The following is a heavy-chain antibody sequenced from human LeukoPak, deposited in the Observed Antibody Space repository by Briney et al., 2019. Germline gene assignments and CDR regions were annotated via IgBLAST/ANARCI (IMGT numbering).Heavy chain of an antibody. CDR3: ARRLRGFDS. CDR1: CGSVSSSSYY. V-gene: IGHV4-39*01. Sequence: PSETLSLTCTVSCGSVSSSSYYWGWIRQPPGKGLEWIGSVYYSGSTYYNPSLKSRVTISVDTSKNQFSLKLSSVTAADTALYYCARRLRGFDSWGQGTLVTVSS. D-gene: IGHD5-12*01. J-gene: IGHJ5*01. CDR2: VYYSGST.